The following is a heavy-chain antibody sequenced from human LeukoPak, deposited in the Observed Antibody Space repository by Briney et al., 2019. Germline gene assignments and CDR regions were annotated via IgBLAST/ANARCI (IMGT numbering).Heavy chain of an antibody. J-gene: IGHJ4*02. V-gene: IGHV3-15*01. D-gene: IGHD6-13*01. CDR2: IKSKSDGGTP. CDR1: GFTFSNAW. CDR3: TGVSRSSWYDY. Sequence: PGGSLRLSCAASGFTFSNAWMSWVRQAPGKGLEWVGRIKSKSDGGTPDYAAPVKGRFTISRDDSKNTLYLQMNSLKTEDTAVYYCTGVSRSSWYDYWGQGTLVTVSS.